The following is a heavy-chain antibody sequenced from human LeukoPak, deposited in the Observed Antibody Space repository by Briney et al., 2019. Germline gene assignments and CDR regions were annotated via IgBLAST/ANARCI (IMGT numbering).Heavy chain of an antibody. CDR2: IYTGGNT. V-gene: IGHV3-66*01. CDR1: GFTVSSNY. D-gene: IGHD1-14*01. CDR3: ARERRYCMDV. Sequence: GGSLRLSCAGSGFTVSSNYMSWVRQAPGKGLEWVSVIYTGGNTYYADSVKGRFTISRNNSKNTLYLQMNSLRAEDTAVYYCARERRYCMDVWGQGTTVTVSS. J-gene: IGHJ6*02.